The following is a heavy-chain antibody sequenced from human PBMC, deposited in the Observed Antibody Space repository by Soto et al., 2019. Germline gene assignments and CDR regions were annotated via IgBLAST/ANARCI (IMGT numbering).Heavy chain of an antibody. J-gene: IGHJ4*02. CDR2: IYYGGRT. Sequence: QLQLRESGPGLVRPSETLSLTCTVSGGYVTISRYYWALIRQPPGKGLEWIATIYYGGRTYYTASLKSRITISIDTYKNQFSLKMTSVTAADTAVYFCATMEPHQDLWSANYYAASLGQVTLFTVSS. D-gene: IGHD3-3*01. V-gene: IGHV4-39*01. CDR3: ATMEPHQDLWSANYYAAS. CDR1: GGYVTISRYY.